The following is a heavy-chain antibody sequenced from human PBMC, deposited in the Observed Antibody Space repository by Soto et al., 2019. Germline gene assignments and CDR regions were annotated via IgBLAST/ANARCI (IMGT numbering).Heavy chain of an antibody. J-gene: IGHJ6*03. Sequence: SETLSLTCTVSGGSISSSSYYWGWIRQPPGKGLEWIGSIYYSGSTYYNPSLKSRVTISVDTSKNQFSLKLSSVTAADTAVYYCARNYYYYYMDVWGKGTTVTVSS. CDR3: ARNYYYYYMDV. CDR2: IYYSGST. V-gene: IGHV4-39*01. CDR1: GGSISSSSYY.